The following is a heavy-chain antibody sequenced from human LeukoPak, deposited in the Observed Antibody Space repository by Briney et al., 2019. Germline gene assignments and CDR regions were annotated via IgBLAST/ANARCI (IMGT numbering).Heavy chain of an antibody. CDR3: ARDAYYDFWSGYYDY. CDR1: GFTFSSYS. J-gene: IGHJ4*02. Sequence: PGGSLRLSCAASGFTFSSYSMNWVRQAPGKGLEWVSYISSSSSTIYYADSVEGRFTISRDNAKNSLYLQMNSLRDEDTAVYYCARDAYYDFWSGYYDYWGQGTLVTVSS. D-gene: IGHD3-3*01. CDR2: ISSSSSTI. V-gene: IGHV3-48*02.